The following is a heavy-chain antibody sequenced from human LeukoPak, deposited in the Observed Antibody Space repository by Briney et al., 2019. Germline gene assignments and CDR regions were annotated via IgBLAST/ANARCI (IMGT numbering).Heavy chain of an antibody. J-gene: IGHJ5*02. D-gene: IGHD3-3*01. CDR2: IYTSGST. CDR3: ARHTAYYDFWSGWDNWFDP. Sequence: PSETLSLTCTVSGGSISSYYWSWIRQPPGKGLEWIGYIYTSGSTNYNPSLKSRVTISVDTSKNQFSLKLSSVTAADTAVYYCARHTAYYDFWSGWDNWFDPWAREPWSPSPQ. V-gene: IGHV4-4*09. CDR1: GGSISSYY.